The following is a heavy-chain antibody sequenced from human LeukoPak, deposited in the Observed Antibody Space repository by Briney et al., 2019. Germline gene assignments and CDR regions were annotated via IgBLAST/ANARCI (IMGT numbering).Heavy chain of an antibody. J-gene: IGHJ6*04. CDR1: GFIFTDYW. V-gene: IGHV3-74*01. D-gene: IGHD3-10*01. Sequence: GGSLRLSCAASGFIFTDYWIHWVRQAPGKGLVWVSRTNGDESSTSYADSVKGRFTISRDNAKNTVYLQMNSLRAEDTAVYYCARHYGSGFYGMDVWGKGTTVTVSS. CDR3: ARHYGSGFYGMDV. CDR2: TNGDESST.